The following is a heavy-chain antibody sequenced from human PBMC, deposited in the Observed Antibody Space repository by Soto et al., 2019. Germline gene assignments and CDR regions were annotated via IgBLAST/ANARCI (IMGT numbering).Heavy chain of an antibody. J-gene: IGHJ4*02. V-gene: IGHV1-69*02. D-gene: IGHD3-10*01. CDR3: ATNYGSGSAPFDY. CDR1: GGTFNFYS. CDR2: VIPMVGMS. Sequence: QVQLVQSGAEVKKPGSSVKVSCTASGGTFNFYSISWVRQAPGQGLEWVGRVIPMVGMSEYAQKFQGRVTITADKSTSNAYMNLRSLRSEDTAVYYCATNYGSGSAPFDYWGQGTLVTVSS.